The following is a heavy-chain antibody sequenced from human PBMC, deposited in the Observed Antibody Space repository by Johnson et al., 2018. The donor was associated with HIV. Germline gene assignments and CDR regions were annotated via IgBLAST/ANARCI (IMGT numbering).Heavy chain of an antibody. CDR3: ARGLQSMTVVATRCAFDI. V-gene: IGHV3-11*01. D-gene: IGHD3-22*01. J-gene: IGHJ3*02. CDR2: ISSSGSTI. Sequence: QVQLVESGGGLVKPGGSLRFSCAASGFTFSDYYMSWIRQAPGKGLEWVSYISSSGSTIYYADSVKGRFTISRDNAKNSLYLQMNSLRVEDTAVYYCARGLQSMTVVATRCAFDIWGQGKMVNVSS. CDR1: GFTFSDYY.